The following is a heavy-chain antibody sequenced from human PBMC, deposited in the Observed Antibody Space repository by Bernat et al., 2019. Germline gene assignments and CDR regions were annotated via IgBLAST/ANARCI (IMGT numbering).Heavy chain of an antibody. CDR3: TRDPMTTVTGYYYYYYMDV. CDR2: IRSKAYGGTT. Sequence: VQLVESGGGLVQPGRSLRLSCTASGFTFGDYAMSWVRQAPGKGLEWVGFIRSKAYGGTTEYAASVKGRFTISRDDSKSIAYLQMNSLKTEDTAVYYCTRDPMTTVTGYYYYYYMDVWGKGTTVTVSS. V-gene: IGHV3-49*04. CDR1: GFTFGDYA. D-gene: IGHD4-17*01. J-gene: IGHJ6*03.